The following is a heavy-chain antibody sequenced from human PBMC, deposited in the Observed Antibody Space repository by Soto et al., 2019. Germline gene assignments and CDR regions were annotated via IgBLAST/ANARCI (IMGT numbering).Heavy chain of an antibody. CDR2: ISYDGSNK. V-gene: IGHV3-30*18. CDR3: AKLYSGDYDLDY. D-gene: IGHD4-17*01. Sequence: GGSLRLSCAASGFTFSSYGMHWVRQAPGKGLEWVAVISYDGSNKYYADSVKGRFTISRDNSKNTLYLQMNSLRAEDTAVYYCAKLYSGDYDLDYWGQGTLVTVSS. CDR1: GFTFSSYG. J-gene: IGHJ4*02.